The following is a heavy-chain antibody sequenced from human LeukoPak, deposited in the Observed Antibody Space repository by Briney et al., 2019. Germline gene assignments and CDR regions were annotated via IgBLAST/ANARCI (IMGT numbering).Heavy chain of an antibody. J-gene: IGHJ4*02. D-gene: IGHD3-22*01. CDR1: GFIVSSNY. Sequence: GGSLRLSCAASGFIVSSNYMSWVRQAPEKGLEWVSSISSSSSYIYYADSVKGRFTISRDNAKNSLYLQMNSLRAEDTAVYYCARDLRYDSSGYSRDYWGQGTLVTVSS. CDR2: ISSSSSYI. CDR3: ARDLRYDSSGYSRDY. V-gene: IGHV3-21*01.